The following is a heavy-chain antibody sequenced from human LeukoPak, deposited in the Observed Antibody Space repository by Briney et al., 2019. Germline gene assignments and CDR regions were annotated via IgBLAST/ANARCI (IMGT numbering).Heavy chain of an antibody. J-gene: IGHJ6*04. D-gene: IGHD3-10*02. CDR1: GFTFNTYN. V-gene: IGHV3-21*01. Sequence: GGSLRLSCVASGFTFNTYNMNWVRQAPGKGLEWVSSITSSSSYMYYADSVKGRFTISRDNAKNSLYLQMNSLRAEDTAVYYCAELGITMIGGVWGKGTTVTISS. CDR2: ITSSSSYM. CDR3: AELGITMIGGV.